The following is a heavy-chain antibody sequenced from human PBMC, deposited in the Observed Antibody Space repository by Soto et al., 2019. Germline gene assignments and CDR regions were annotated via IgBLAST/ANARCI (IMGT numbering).Heavy chain of an antibody. Sequence: GESLKISGEGSGYSFTTFFIGRVGQRPGEGLSSMEIINPSDADTRYSRSFYGQVTMSVDKSVSTVYLQWSSLKASENALYYCAKPVGGTSRDYFDYWGQGTLVTVSS. J-gene: IGHJ4*01. CDR1: GYSFTTFF. V-gene: IGHV5-51*01. CDR2: INPSDADT. CDR3: AKPVGGTSRDYFDY. D-gene: IGHD1-7*01.